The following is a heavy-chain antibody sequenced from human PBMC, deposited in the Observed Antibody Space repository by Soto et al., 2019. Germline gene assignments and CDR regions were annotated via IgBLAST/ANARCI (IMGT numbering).Heavy chain of an antibody. CDR2: IYWDDEK. V-gene: IGHV2-5*02. CDR1: GFSLSTSGVG. Sequence: QITLKESGPTLVKPTQTLTLTCSFSGFSLSTSGVGVGWIRQPPGKALEWLALIYWDDEKRYRPSLKSRLTITTDTSKNQVVVTMTNMDPVDTATYYCALRGHCTGDSCYSAWGRGTLVTVSS. CDR3: ALRGHCTGDSCYSA. D-gene: IGHD2-15*01. J-gene: IGHJ5*02.